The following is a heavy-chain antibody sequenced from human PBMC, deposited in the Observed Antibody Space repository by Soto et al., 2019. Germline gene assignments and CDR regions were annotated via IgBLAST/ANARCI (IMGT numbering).Heavy chain of an antibody. CDR2: ISYDGSNK. V-gene: IGHV3-30*18. CDR3: AKDQMEQQLDDYYYYGMDV. D-gene: IGHD6-13*01. Sequence: QVQLVESGGGVVQPGRSLRLSCAASGFTFSSYGMHWVRQAPGKGLEWVAVISYDGSNKYYADSVKGRFTISRDNSKNTLYLQINSLRAEDTAVYYCAKDQMEQQLDDYYYYGMDVWGQGTTVTVSS. CDR1: GFTFSSYG. J-gene: IGHJ6*02.